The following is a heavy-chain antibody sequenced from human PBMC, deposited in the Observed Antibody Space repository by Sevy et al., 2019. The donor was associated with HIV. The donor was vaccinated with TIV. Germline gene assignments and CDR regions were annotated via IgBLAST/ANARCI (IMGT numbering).Heavy chain of an antibody. J-gene: IGHJ5*01. Sequence: GESLKISCAASGFAMSSYWVTWVRQVPGKGLEWVANIKQDGSVRKYLDSVRGRFTISRDNAKNSVYLEMNSLRAEDTAVYHCAKDFVSSYSRNWFDSWGQGTLVTVSS. CDR1: GFAMSSYW. V-gene: IGHV3-7*03. D-gene: IGHD2-15*01. CDR3: AKDFVSSYSRNWFDS. CDR2: IKQDGSVR.